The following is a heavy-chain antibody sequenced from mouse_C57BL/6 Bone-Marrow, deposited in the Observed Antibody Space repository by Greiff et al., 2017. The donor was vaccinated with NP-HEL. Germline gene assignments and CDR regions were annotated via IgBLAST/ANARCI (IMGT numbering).Heavy chain of an antibody. J-gene: IGHJ3*01. V-gene: IGHV1-15*01. CDR1: GYTFTDYE. D-gene: IGHD2-4*01. CDR3: TRRGWDYDEGVFAY. Sequence: QVQLKQSGAELVRPGASVTLSCKASGYTFTDYEMHWVKQTPVHGLEWIGAIDPETGGTAYNQKFKGKAILTADKSSSTAYMELRSLTSEDSAVYYCTRRGWDYDEGVFAYWGQGTLVTVSA. CDR2: IDPETGGT.